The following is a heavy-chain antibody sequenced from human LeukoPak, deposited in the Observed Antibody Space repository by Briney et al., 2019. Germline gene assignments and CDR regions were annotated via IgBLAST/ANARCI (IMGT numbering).Heavy chain of an antibody. CDR2: INHSGST. J-gene: IGHJ6*03. D-gene: IGHD3-16*01. CDR3: ARQALGFYYYYYYMDV. CDR1: GGSFSGYY. V-gene: IGHV4-34*01. Sequence: PSETLSLTCAVYGGSFSGYYWSWIRQPPGKGLEWIGEINHSGSTNYNPSLKSRVTISVDTSKNQFSLKLSSVTAADTAVYYCARQALGFYYYYYYMDVWGKGTTVTVSS.